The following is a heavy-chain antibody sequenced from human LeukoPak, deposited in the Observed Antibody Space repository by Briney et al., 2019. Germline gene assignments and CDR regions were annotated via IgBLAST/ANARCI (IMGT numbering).Heavy chain of an antibody. CDR1: GFTICSYA. J-gene: IGHJ5*01. Sequence: PAGTLRRYCAASGFTICSYAMHRDRQAQGKGLVWLTDTSYNGTHNYHADSGKDRFTLSRDNSTHPLYLQMNSLRAEHTSVSYCARDSYYGSGSSFASWAQAPLFPAPS. CDR3: ARDSYYGSGSSFAS. D-gene: IGHD3-10*01. CDR2: TSYNGTHN. V-gene: IGHV3-30-3*01.